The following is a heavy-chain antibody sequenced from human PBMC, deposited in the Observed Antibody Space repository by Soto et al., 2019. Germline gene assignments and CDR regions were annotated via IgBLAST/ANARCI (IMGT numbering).Heavy chain of an antibody. Sequence: SGPTLVKPTQTLTLTCTFSGFSLSTSGVGVGWIRQPPGKALEWLALIYWDDDKRYSPSLKSRLTITKDTSKNQVVLTMTNMDPVDTATYYCVRGAAMPAYLDYWGQGTLVTVSS. CDR1: GFSLSTSGVG. CDR3: VRGAAMPAYLDY. V-gene: IGHV2-5*02. D-gene: IGHD2-2*01. J-gene: IGHJ4*02. CDR2: IYWDDDK.